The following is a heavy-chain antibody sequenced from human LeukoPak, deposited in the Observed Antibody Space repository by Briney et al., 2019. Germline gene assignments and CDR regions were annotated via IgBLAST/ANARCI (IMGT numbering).Heavy chain of an antibody. CDR3: ARVLKYYDILTGLSFDY. D-gene: IGHD3-9*01. J-gene: IGHJ4*02. V-gene: IGHV4-59*08. Sequence: SETLSLTCTVSGGSISSYYWSWIRQPPGKGLEWIGYIYYSGSTNYNPSLKSRVTISVDTSKNQFSLKLSSVTAADTAVYYCARVLKYYDILTGLSFDYWGQGTLVTVSS. CDR2: IYYSGST. CDR1: GGSISSYY.